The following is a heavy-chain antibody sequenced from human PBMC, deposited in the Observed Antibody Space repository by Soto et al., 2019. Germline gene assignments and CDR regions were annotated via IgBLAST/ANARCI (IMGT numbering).Heavy chain of an antibody. V-gene: IGHV3-23*01. CDR2: ISGSASDI. CDR3: AKKRSGSWSMGCFDS. CDR1: GFTFSSHA. J-gene: IGHJ4*02. Sequence: EVQLLESGGGLVQPGGSLRLSCAASGFTFSSHAMNWVRQAPGKGLEWLSAISGSASDIYYADSVKGRFTISRASSTNTVFLQMNSLRAEDTALYYCAKKRSGSWSMGCFDSWGQGTLVTVSS. D-gene: IGHD3-16*01.